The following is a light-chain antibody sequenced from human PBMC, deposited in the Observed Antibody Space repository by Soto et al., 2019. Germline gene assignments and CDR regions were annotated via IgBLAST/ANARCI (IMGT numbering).Light chain of an antibody. CDR3: QHYNNWPPWT. J-gene: IGKJ1*01. Sequence: EIVLTQSPATLSVSPGERATLSCRASQSVSSNLAWYQQKRGQAPRLLIYGASTRATGIAARFSGSGSGREFTLTISSLQSEDFAVYYCQHYNNWPPWTFGQGTKVDIK. V-gene: IGKV3-15*01. CDR2: GAS. CDR1: QSVSSN.